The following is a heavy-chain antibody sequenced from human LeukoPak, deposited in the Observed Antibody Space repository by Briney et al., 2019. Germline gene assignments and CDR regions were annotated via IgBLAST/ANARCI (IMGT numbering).Heavy chain of an antibody. J-gene: IGHJ6*02. CDR1: GGSISSYY. D-gene: IGHD5-18*01. Sequence: SSETLSLTCTVSGGSISSYYWSWIRQPPGKGLEWIGYIYYSGSTNYNPSLKSRVTISVDTSKNQFSLNLSSVSAADTAVYYCARSYSYYYYYGMDVWGQGTTVTVSS. V-gene: IGHV4-59*08. CDR3: ARSYSYYYYYGMDV. CDR2: IYYSGST.